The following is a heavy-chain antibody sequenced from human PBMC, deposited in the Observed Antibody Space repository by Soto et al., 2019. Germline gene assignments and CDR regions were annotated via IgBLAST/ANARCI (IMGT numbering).Heavy chain of an antibody. J-gene: IGHJ4*02. V-gene: IGHV3-21*01. D-gene: IGHD3-22*01. CDR1: GFTFSSYS. CDR3: ARNDSSGYLDS. CDR2: ISSSSSYI. Sequence: GESLKISCAASGFTFSSYSMNWVRQAPGKGLEWVSSISSSSSYIYYADSVKGRFTISRDNAKNSLYLQMNSLRAEDTAVYYCARNDSSGYLDSWGQGTLVTVSS.